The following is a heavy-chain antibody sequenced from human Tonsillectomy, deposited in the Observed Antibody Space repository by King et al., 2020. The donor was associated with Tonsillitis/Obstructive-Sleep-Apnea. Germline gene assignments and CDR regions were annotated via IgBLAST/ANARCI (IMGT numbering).Heavy chain of an antibody. D-gene: IGHD6-19*01. Sequence: VQLVESGGGLVQPGGSLRLSCAASGFTFSSYAMSWVRQAPGKGLEWVSAISGSGGSTYYADSVKGRFTISRDNSKNTLYLQMNSLRAEDTAVYYCAKDLGKEGGAIAVPPGVRPFDYWGQGTLVTVSS. CDR1: GFTFSSYA. V-gene: IGHV3-23*04. CDR2: ISGSGGST. CDR3: AKDLGKEGGAIAVPPGVRPFDY. J-gene: IGHJ4*02.